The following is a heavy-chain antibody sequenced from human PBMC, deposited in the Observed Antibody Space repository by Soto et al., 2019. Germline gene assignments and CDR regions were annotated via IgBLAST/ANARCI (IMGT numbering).Heavy chain of an antibody. CDR1: GFSLSTSGVG. V-gene: IGHV2-5*02. CDR3: AHRLAATGLFDY. Sequence: QITLKESGPTLVKPTQTLTLTCTFSGFSLSTSGVGVGWIRQPPGKALEWLALIYWDDDKRYSPSLKSTTTIXQXXHQNQVVLTVTTMDPVDTATYYCAHRLAATGLFDYWGQGTLVTVSS. CDR2: IYWDDDK. J-gene: IGHJ4*02. D-gene: IGHD6-13*01.